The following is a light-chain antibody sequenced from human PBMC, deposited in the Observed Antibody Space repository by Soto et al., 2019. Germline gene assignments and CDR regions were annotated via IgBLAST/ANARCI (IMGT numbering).Light chain of an antibody. CDR2: EVS. V-gene: IGLV2-14*01. Sequence: QSALTQPASVSGSLGQSITISCTGTSSDIGAYNYVSWYQQHPGKAPKVMIFEVSMRPSGVSNRFSGSKSGNMASLTISGLQAEDEGDYYCSSFTTTSTVLLGGGTKLTVL. J-gene: IGLJ2*01. CDR1: SSDIGAYNY. CDR3: SSFTTTSTVL.